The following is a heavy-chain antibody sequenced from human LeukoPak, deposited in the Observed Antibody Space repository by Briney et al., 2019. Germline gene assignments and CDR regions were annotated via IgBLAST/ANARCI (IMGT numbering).Heavy chain of an antibody. D-gene: IGHD4-17*01. V-gene: IGHV4-59*01. Sequence: PSETLSLTCTVSGGSISSYYWSWIRQPPGKGLEWIGYIYYSGSTNYNPSLKSRVTISVDTSKNQFSLKLSSVTAADTAVYYCARVRNRSYGDPIEIFDYWGQGTLVTVSS. CDR3: ARVRNRSYGDPIEIFDY. CDR2: IYYSGST. CDR1: GGSISSYY. J-gene: IGHJ4*02.